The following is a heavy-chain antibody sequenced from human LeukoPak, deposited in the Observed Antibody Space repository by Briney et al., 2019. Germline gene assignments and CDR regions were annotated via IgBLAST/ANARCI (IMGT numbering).Heavy chain of an antibody. CDR2: FDPEDGES. V-gene: IGHV1-24*01. Sequence: ASVKVSCKVSGYTLTELSMHGVRQVPGKGLEGMGGFDPEDGESLYAQKFQGRVTMTEDTSTDTAYMELSSLRSEDTAVYYCATDQRGAGLGFRYGSGSYNGMDVWGQGTTVTVSS. D-gene: IGHD3-10*01. CDR3: ATDQRGAGLGFRYGSGSYNGMDV. J-gene: IGHJ6*02. CDR1: GYTLTELS.